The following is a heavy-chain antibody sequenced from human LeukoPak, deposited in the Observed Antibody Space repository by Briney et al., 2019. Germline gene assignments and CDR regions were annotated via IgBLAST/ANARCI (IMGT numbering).Heavy chain of an antibody. Sequence: GGSLRLSCAASGFTFSSYWMHWVRRAPGKGLVWVSRINSDGSTPNYADSVKGRFTISRDNAKNTLYLQRDSLRAEDTAVYYCARGPRYSFGSAFDYWGQGTLVT. D-gene: IGHD5-18*01. CDR3: ARGPRYSFGSAFDY. V-gene: IGHV3-74*01. CDR1: GFTFSSYW. J-gene: IGHJ4*02. CDR2: INSDGSTP.